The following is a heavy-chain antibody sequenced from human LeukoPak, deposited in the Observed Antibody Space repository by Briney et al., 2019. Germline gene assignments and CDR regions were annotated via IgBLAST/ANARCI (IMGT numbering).Heavy chain of an antibody. Sequence: GGSLRLSCAASGFTFSSYAMYWVRQAPGKGLEWVSGIFGSGGSTHYADSVKGRFTISRDNSKNTAYLQMNSLRAEDTAVYYCAKTTTGYSSGRFPGWPVDYWGQGTLVTVSS. CDR3: AKTTTGYSSGRFPGWPVDY. D-gene: IGHD6-19*01. V-gene: IGHV3-23*01. J-gene: IGHJ4*02. CDR2: IFGSGGST. CDR1: GFTFSSYA.